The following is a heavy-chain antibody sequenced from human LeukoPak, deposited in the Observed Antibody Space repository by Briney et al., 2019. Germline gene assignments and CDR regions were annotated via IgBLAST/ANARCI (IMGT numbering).Heavy chain of an antibody. V-gene: IGHV3-48*01. D-gene: IGHD2-2*01. CDR1: GFTFSRDS. J-gene: IGHJ4*02. Sequence: GGSLRLSCVGSGFTFSRDSMNWVRRAPGKGLEWVSHISATSDEKHYADSVEGRFTISRDNAKNSLYLQLNSLRVEDTAVYYCAREVLGICSSSRCQFDSWGQGTLVTVSS. CDR2: ISATSDEK. CDR3: AREVLGICSSSRCQFDS.